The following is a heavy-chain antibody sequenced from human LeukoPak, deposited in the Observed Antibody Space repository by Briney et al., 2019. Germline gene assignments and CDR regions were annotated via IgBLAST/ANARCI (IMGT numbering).Heavy chain of an antibody. CDR2: IYTSGST. CDR3: ARGSRWIGNYYFDY. V-gene: IGHV4-4*07. CDR1: GGSISSYY. Sequence: SETLSLTCTVSGGSISSYYWSWIRQPAGKGLEWIGRIYTSGSTNYNPSLKSRVTMSVDTSKNQFSLKLSSVTAADTAVYYCARGSRWIGNYYFDYWGQGTLVTVSS. J-gene: IGHJ4*02. D-gene: IGHD6-19*01.